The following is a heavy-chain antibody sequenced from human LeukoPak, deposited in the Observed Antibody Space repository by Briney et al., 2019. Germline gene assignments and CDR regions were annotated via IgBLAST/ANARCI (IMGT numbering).Heavy chain of an antibody. CDR3: AKGPADDYGGNSGPRDY. D-gene: IGHD4-23*01. J-gene: IGHJ4*02. V-gene: IGHV3-23*01. CDR2: ISGSGGST. CDR1: GFSFSIYG. Sequence: GGSLRLSCAASGFSFSIYGMHWVRQAPGKGLEWVSAISGSGGSTYYADSVKGRFTISRDNSKNTLYLQMNSLRAEDTAVYYCAKGPADDYGGNSGPRDYWGQGTLVTVSS.